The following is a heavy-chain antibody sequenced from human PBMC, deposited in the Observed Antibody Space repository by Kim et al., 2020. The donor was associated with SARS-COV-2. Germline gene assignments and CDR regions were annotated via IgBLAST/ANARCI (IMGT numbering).Heavy chain of an antibody. J-gene: IGHJ4*02. Sequence: GGSLRLSCAASGFTFSNYWMHWFRQAPGKGLMWVSRIDRDGSRTNYADSVKGRFTISRDNAKNTLDVQMNSLRAEDTAVYYCARDLHDGSAQYWGQGTLV. CDR1: GFTFSNYW. CDR3: ARDLHDGSAQY. CDR2: IDRDGSRT. D-gene: IGHD3-10*01. V-gene: IGHV3-74*01.